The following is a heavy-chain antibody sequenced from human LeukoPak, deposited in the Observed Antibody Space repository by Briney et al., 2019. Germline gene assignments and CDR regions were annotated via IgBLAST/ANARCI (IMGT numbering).Heavy chain of an antibody. Sequence: SETLSLTCTVSGGSISSGGYYWSWIRQHPGKGLEWIGYIYYSGSTYYNPSLKSRVTISVDTSENQFSLKLSSVTAADTAVYYCARVVPAGNWFDPWGQGTLVTVSS. CDR1: GGSISSGGYY. CDR3: ARVVPAGNWFDP. CDR2: IYYSGST. J-gene: IGHJ5*02. V-gene: IGHV4-31*03. D-gene: IGHD2-2*01.